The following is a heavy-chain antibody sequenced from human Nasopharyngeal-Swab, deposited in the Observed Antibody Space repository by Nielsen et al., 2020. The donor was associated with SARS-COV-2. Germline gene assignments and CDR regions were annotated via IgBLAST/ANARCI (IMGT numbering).Heavy chain of an antibody. CDR2: INPTTGGT. V-gene: IGHV1-2*06. D-gene: IGHD2-15*01. J-gene: IGHJ4*02. CDR1: TSTFNAYY. CDR3: TRALSGVYDF. Sequence: ASVKVFCKASTSTFNAYYIHWVRQAPGQGLEWMGRINPTTGGTLYTQTFEGRVTMTTDTSTSTTYMELRGLTSDDTAVYYCTRALSGVYDFWGQGALVTVSS.